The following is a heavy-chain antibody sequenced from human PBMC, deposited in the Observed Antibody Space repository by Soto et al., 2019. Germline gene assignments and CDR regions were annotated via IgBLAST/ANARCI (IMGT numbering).Heavy chain of an antibody. CDR1: GFTFSRYW. Sequence: PGGSLRLSCAASGFTFSRYWMSWVRQAPGKGLEWVANIKQDGSEKYYVDSVKGRFTISRDNAKNSLYLQMNSLRAEDTAVYYCARNMAKPTYDSWGQGTLVTVSS. CDR2: IKQDGSEK. CDR3: ARNMAKPTYDS. J-gene: IGHJ5*01. D-gene: IGHD1-1*01. V-gene: IGHV3-7*01.